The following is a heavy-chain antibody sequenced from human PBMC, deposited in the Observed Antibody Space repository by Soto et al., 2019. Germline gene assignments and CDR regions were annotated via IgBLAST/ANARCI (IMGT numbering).Heavy chain of an antibody. CDR2: IYYSGST. D-gene: IGHD3-16*01. V-gene: IGHV4-59*12. Sequence: PSETLSLTCNVSGGSISGYYWSWIRQPPGKGLEYIGYIYYSGSTYYNSSLKSRVTISVGTSKNQFSLKLNSVTAADTAVYYCARVRSGVGYNWFDPWGQGTLVTVSS. CDR3: ARVRSGVGYNWFDP. J-gene: IGHJ5*02. CDR1: GGSISGYY.